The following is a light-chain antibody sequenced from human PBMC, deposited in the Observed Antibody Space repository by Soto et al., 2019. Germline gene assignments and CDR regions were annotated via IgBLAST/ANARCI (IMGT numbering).Light chain of an antibody. CDR2: AAS. CDR3: QQSYSTPRT. J-gene: IGKJ2*01. Sequence: DIHMTQSPSSLSAAVGDRVTITCRASQSISSYLNWYQRKQGKAPKLLINAASTLQSGVPSRFSGSGSGTDFTLTISCLQPEDFATYFCQQSYSTPRTFGQGTKLEIK. CDR1: QSISSY. V-gene: IGKV1-39*01.